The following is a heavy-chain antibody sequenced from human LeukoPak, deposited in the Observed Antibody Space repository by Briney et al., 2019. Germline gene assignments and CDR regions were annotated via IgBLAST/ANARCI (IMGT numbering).Heavy chain of an antibody. Sequence: GASVKVSCKASGYTFTSYYMHWVRQAPGQGLEWMGWINPNSGGTNYAQKFQGRVTMTRDTSISTAYMELSRLRSDDTAVYYCARTPGQPHINTAQGNWFDPWGQGTLVTVSS. CDR2: INPNSGGT. J-gene: IGHJ5*02. CDR1: GYTFTSYY. CDR3: ARTPGQPHINTAQGNWFDP. D-gene: IGHD1-14*01. V-gene: IGHV1-2*02.